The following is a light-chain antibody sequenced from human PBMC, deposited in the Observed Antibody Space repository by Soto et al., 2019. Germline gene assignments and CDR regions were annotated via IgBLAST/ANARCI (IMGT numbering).Light chain of an antibody. V-gene: IGLV1-44*01. CDR1: YSNIGSNT. J-gene: IGLJ1*01. CDR3: AAWDDTLNGHYV. Sequence: QSVLTQPPSASGTPGQRVTISCSGSYSNIGSNTVNWYQHLPGTAPELLISNNNQRPSGVPDRFSASNSGTSASLAISGLQSEDEADYYCAAWDDTLNGHYVFGTGTKLTVL. CDR2: NNN.